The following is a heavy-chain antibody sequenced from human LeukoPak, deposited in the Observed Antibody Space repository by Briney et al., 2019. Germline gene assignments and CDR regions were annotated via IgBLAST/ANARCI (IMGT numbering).Heavy chain of an antibody. D-gene: IGHD2-15*01. CDR1: GFTFGDYA. CDR3: ARGKSSHAASYYYYYMDV. V-gene: IGHV3-49*03. Sequence: GGSLRLSCTASGFTFGDYAMSWFRQAPGKGLEWVGFIRSKAYGGTTEYAASVKGRFTISRDDSKSIAYVQMNSLKTEDTAVYYCARGKSSHAASYYYYYMDVWGKGTTVTVSS. CDR2: IRSKAYGGTT. J-gene: IGHJ6*03.